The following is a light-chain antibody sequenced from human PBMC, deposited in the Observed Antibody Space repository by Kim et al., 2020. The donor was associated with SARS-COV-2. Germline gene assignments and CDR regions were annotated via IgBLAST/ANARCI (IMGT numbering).Light chain of an antibody. V-gene: IGKV3-11*01. CDR3: QPRSNWPPMYT. Sequence: PGERATLSCRASQSVSSYLAWYQQKPGQAPRLLIYDASNRAAGIPARFSGSGSGTDFTLTISSLEPEDFAVYYCQPRSNWPPMYTFGQGTKLEIK. CDR1: QSVSSY. CDR2: DAS. J-gene: IGKJ2*01.